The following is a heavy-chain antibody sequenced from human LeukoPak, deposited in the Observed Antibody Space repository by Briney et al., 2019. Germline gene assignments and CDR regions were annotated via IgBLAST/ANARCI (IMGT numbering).Heavy chain of an antibody. D-gene: IGHD3-10*01. J-gene: IGHJ6*03. CDR2: IYTSGST. CDR3: ARAVGSGSFQTYYYYMDV. V-gene: IGHV4-61*02. CDR1: GGSISSGSHY. Sequence: SETLSLTCTVSGGSISSGSHYWSWIRQPAGKGLEWIGRIYTSGSTNYNPSLKSRVTMSVDTSKNQFSLKLSSVAAADTAVYYCARAVGSGSFQTYYYYMDVWGKGTTVTISS.